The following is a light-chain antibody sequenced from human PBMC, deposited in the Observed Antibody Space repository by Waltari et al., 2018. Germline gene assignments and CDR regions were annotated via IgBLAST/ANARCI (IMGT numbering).Light chain of an antibody. J-gene: IGKJ1*01. CDR3: QQRPNWR. CDR1: GRVSTD. V-gene: IGKV3-11*01. CDR2: DAS. Sequence: ESVLTQSPGTLSVSPGERATLSCRASGRVSTDLAWYQQKLGQAPRLLIYDASKRAIGIPARFSGSGSGTDFTLTISSLEPEDFAVYYCQQRPNWRFGRGTKVEMK.